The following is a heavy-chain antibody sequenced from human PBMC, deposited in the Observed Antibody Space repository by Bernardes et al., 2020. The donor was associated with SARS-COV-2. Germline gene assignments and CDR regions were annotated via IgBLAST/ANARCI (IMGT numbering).Heavy chain of an antibody. CDR2: FSANGGST. J-gene: IGHJ4*02. V-gene: IGHV3-43*02. D-gene: IGHD2-2*02. CDR1: GITFSDYT. CDR3: AKATDIRGYYTDY. Sequence: GGSLRLSCAASGITFSDYTMSWVRQAPGKGLEWVSGFSANGGSTYYADSVKGRFTISRDNSRDSLYLQMNGLRTEDTALYFCAKATDIRGYYTDYWGQGTLVTVSS.